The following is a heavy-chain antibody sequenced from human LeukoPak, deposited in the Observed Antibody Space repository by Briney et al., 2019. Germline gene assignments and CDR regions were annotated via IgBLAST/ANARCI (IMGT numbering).Heavy chain of an antibody. CDR3: ARHPTKWELRLSLDY. CDR1: GGSFSAYY. CDR2: INHSGST. Sequence: SETLSLTCAVYGGSFSAYYWSWIRQPPGKGLEWIGEINHSGSTNYNPSLKSRAVISVDTSNNQFSLNMNSVTAADTAVYYCARHPTKWELRLSLDYWGQGTLVTVSS. V-gene: IGHV4-34*01. J-gene: IGHJ4*02. D-gene: IGHD1-26*01.